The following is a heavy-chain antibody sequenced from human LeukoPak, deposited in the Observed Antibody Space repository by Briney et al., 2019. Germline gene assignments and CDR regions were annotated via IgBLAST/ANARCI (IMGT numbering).Heavy chain of an antibody. CDR1: GFTFSNAW. D-gene: IGHD2/OR15-2a*01. V-gene: IGHV3-15*05. CDR3: VSQYFDL. Sequence: GGSLRLSCAASGFTFSNAWMNWVRQAPGKGLEWVGRIKNRAEGGATDYAAPVKGRFTISRDDSKNTVFLQMNTLLNEGTAVYFCVSQYFDLWGQGTLVTVSS. CDR2: IKNRAEGGAT. J-gene: IGHJ4*02.